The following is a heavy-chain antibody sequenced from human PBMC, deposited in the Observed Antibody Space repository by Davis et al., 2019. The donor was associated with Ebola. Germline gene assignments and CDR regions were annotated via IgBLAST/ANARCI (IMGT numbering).Heavy chain of an antibody. CDR2: ISGSGGST. Sequence: GESLKISCAASGFTFSSYAMHWVRQAPGKGLEWVSAISGSGGSTYYADSVKGRFTISRDNSKNTLYLQMNSLRAEDTAVYYCAKMYYDFWSGYNPPMDVWGQGTTVTVSS. D-gene: IGHD3-3*01. CDR1: GFTFSSYA. J-gene: IGHJ6*02. CDR3: AKMYYDFWSGYNPPMDV. V-gene: IGHV3-23*01.